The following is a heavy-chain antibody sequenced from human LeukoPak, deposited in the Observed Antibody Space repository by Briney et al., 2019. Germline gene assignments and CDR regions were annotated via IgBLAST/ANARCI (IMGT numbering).Heavy chain of an antibody. CDR1: GYSFTSYW. CDR3: ARHSGSGSYRSASGY. J-gene: IGHJ4*02. D-gene: IGHD3-10*01. Sequence: GESLKISCKGSGYSFTSYWIGWVRQMPGKGLEWIGIINPGDSDTTYSPSFQGQVTISADKSISTAYLQWSSLKASDTAMYYCARHSGSGSYRSASGYWGQGTLVTVSS. CDR2: INPGDSDT. V-gene: IGHV5-51*01.